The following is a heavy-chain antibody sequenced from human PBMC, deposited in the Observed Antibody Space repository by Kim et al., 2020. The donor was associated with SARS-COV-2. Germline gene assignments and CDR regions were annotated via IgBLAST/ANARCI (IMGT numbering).Heavy chain of an antibody. D-gene: IGHD3-22*01. J-gene: IGHJ3*02. Sequence: SRKGRFTISRDNAKNTLYLQINSLRAGDTAVYYCAKDYYDSNAYPDAFDIWGQGTMVTVSS. CDR3: AKDYYDSNAYPDAFDI. V-gene: IGHV3-23*01.